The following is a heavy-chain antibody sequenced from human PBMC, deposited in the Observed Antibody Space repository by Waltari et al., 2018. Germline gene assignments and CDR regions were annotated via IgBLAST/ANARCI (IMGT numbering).Heavy chain of an antibody. CDR1: GGSFSGYY. CDR3: ARELVVVVAHLVWYYYGMDV. D-gene: IGHD2-15*01. Sequence: QVQLQQRGAGLLTPSETLSLTCAVYGGSFSGYYWSWIRQPPGKGLEWIGEINHSGSTNYNPSLKSRVTISVDTSKNQFSLKLSSVTAADTAVYYCARELVVVVAHLVWYYYGMDVWGQGTTVTVSS. CDR2: INHSGST. V-gene: IGHV4-34*01. J-gene: IGHJ6*02.